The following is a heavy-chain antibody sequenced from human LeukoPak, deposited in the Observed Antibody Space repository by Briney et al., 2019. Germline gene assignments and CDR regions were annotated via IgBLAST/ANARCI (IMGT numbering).Heavy chain of an antibody. CDR3: ATQARLSDWEFDY. J-gene: IGHJ4*02. CDR1: GGSISSYY. D-gene: IGHD1-26*01. V-gene: IGHV4-4*07. Sequence: PSETLSLICAVSGGSISSYYWSWIRQPAGKGLEWIGRIYTSGNANYNPSLKSRVTISVDTSKNQFSLKLSSVTAADTAVYYCATQARLSDWEFDYWGQGTLVTVSS. CDR2: IYTSGNA.